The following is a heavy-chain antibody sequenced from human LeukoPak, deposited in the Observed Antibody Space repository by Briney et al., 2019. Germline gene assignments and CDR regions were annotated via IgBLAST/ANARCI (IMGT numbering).Heavy chain of an antibody. D-gene: IGHD3-9*01. CDR3: ARDSPYYDILTGYYDYYYYGMDV. Sequence: GASVKVSCKASGYTFTGYYMHWVRQAPGQGLEWMGWINPNSGGTNYAQKFQGRVTMTRDTSISTAYMELSRLRSDDTAVYYCARDSPYYDILTGYYDYYYYGMDVWGQGTTVAVSS. CDR1: GYTFTGYY. V-gene: IGHV1-2*02. CDR2: INPNSGGT. J-gene: IGHJ6*02.